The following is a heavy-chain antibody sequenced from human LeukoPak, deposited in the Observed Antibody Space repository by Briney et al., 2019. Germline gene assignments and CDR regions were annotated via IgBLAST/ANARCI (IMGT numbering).Heavy chain of an antibody. Sequence: GGSLRLSCAASGFTFSNAWMSWVRQAPGKGLEWVGRIKSKSDGGTTYYTTPVKGRFTISRDDSRNTPFLQMNSLKTEDTAVYYCVTGIAVAAYWGQGTLVTVSS. D-gene: IGHD6-19*01. CDR3: VTGIAVAAY. CDR1: GFTFSNAW. V-gene: IGHV3-15*01. CDR2: IKSKSDGGTT. J-gene: IGHJ4*02.